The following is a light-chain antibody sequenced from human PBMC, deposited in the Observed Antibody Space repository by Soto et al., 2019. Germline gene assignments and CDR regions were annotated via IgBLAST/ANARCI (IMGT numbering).Light chain of an antibody. V-gene: IGKV3-20*01. CDR1: QSVGSD. CDR2: GAS. CDR3: QHYGSSPGLT. Sequence: EIVMTQSPATLSVSPGERATLSCRASQSVGSDLAWYQQKPGQAPRLLIYGASSRATGIPDRFSASGYGTDFTLTISRLESEDSAVYYCQHYGSSPGLTFGGGTKV. J-gene: IGKJ4*01.